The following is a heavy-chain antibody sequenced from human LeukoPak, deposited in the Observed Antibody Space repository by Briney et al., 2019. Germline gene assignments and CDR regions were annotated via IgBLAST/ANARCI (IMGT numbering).Heavy chain of an antibody. CDR1: GFTFSTYA. CDR2: ISGSGGST. J-gene: IGHJ4*02. CDR3: AKDYTAVVPAAMFGD. D-gene: IGHD2-2*01. Sequence: PGGSLRLSCAASGFTFSTYAMSWVRQAPGKGLEWVSAISGSGGSTYYADSVKGRFTISRDNSKNTLYLQMNSLRAEDTAVYYCAKDYTAVVPAAMFGDWGQGTLVTVSS. V-gene: IGHV3-23*01.